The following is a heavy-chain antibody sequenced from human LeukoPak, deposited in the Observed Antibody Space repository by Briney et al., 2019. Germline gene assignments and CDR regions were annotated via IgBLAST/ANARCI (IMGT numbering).Heavy chain of an antibody. J-gene: IGHJ3*02. CDR3: ATARFGELLFEIDAFDI. CDR2: FDPEDGKP. V-gene: IGHV1-24*01. D-gene: IGHD3-10*01. CDR1: GYTLTELS. Sequence: ASVKVSCKVSGYTLTELSMHWVRQAPGKGLEWMGGFDPEDGKPIYAQKFQGRVTMTEDTSTDTAYMELSSLRSEDTAVYYCATARFGELLFEIDAFDIWGQGTMVTVSS.